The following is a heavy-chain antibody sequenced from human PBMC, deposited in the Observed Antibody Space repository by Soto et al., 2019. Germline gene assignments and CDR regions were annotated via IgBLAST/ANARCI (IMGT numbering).Heavy chain of an antibody. CDR2: IYPGDSDT. D-gene: IGHD2-15*01. V-gene: IGHV5-51*01. CDR3: ARAGGLLRNWFDP. Sequence: GGSLKISCKVSGYSFTSFWTSWVRQMPGKGLEWMGIIYPGDSDTRYSPSFQGQVTISADKSISTAYLQWSSLKASDTAMYYCARAGGLLRNWFDPWGQGTLVTVSS. CDR1: GYSFTSFW. J-gene: IGHJ5*02.